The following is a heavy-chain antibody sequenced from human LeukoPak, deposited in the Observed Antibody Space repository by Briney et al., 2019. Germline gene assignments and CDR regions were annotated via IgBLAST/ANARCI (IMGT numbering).Heavy chain of an antibody. CDR2: SNDSGGT. CDR3: ARVSVIVGSTLEYYYYYMDV. D-gene: IGHD1-26*01. V-gene: IGHV4-34*01. Sequence: PSETLSLTCAVYGGTFSGYYWSWLRQPPGKRLEWVGESNDSGGTNYNPSLKSRVTISADKSKNQVSLKLTSVTAADTAVYYCARVSVIVGSTLEYYYYYMDVWGQGTTVTVSS. J-gene: IGHJ6*03. CDR1: GGTFSGYY.